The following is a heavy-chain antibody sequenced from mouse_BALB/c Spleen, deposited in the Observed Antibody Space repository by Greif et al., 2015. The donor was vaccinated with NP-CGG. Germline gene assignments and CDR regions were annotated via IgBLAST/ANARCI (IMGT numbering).Heavy chain of an antibody. V-gene: IGHV1S127*01. D-gene: IGHD2-4*01. CDR3: ARNYYDYGYAMDY. J-gene: IGHJ4*01. CDR1: GYSFTSYW. CDR2: IDPSDSGT. Sequence: QVQLQQPGPQLVRPGASVKISCKASGYSFTSYWMHWVKQRPGQGLEWIGMIDPSDSGTRLNQKFKDKATLTVDKSSSTAYMQLSSPTSEDSAVYYCARNYYDYGYAMDYWGQGTSVTVSS.